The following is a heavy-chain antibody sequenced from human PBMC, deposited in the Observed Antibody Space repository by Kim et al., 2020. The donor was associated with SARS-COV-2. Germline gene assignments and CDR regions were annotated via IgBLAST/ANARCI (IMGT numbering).Heavy chain of an antibody. CDR1: GFIFSSYA. CDR3: VKGYGDRWYYYGMDV. CDR2: ISSNGGST. D-gene: IGHD4-17*01. J-gene: IGHJ6*02. Sequence: GGSLRLSCSASGFIFSSYAMHWVRQAPGKGLEYVSAISSNGGSTYYADSVKGRFTISRDNSKNTLYLQMSSLRAEDTAVYYCVKGYGDRWYYYGMDVWGQGTTVTVSS. V-gene: IGHV3-64D*06.